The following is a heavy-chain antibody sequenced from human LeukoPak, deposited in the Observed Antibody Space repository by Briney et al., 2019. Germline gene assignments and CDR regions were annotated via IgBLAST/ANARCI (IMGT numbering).Heavy chain of an antibody. Sequence: ASVKVSCKASGYTFTGYYMHWVRQAPGQGLEWMGGINPNSGGTNYAQKFQGRVTMTRDTSISTAYMELSRLRSDDTAVYYCASLLFDYRNYYYYGMDVWGQGTTVTVSS. D-gene: IGHD3-9*01. J-gene: IGHJ6*02. CDR2: INPNSGGT. CDR3: ASLLFDYRNYYYYGMDV. V-gene: IGHV1-2*02. CDR1: GYTFTGYY.